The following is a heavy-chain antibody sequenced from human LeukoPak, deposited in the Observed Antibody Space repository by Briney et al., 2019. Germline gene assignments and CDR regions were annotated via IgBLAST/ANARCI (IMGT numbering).Heavy chain of an antibody. D-gene: IGHD3-10*01. CDR1: GFTFSSYA. J-gene: IGHJ4*02. CDR3: ARERGSEAGYFDY. Sequence: PGRSLRLSCVASGFTFSSYAMHWVRQAPGKGLEWVAVISYDGSNKYYADSVKGRFTISRDNSKNTLYPQMNSLRAEDTAVYYCARERGSEAGYFDYWGQGTLVTVSS. CDR2: ISYDGSNK. V-gene: IGHV3-30*01.